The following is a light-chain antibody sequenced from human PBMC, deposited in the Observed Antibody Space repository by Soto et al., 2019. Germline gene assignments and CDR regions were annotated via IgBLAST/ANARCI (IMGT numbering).Light chain of an antibody. V-gene: IGLV2-11*01. CDR3: CSYAGSYIYVV. CDR2: DVS. J-gene: IGLJ2*01. Sequence: QSALTQPRSVSGSPGQSVTISCTGTRSDVGGYNYVSWYQQHPGKAPKLMIYDVSKRPSGVPDRFSGSKSGNTASLTISGLQAEDEADYYCCSYAGSYIYVVFGGRTKLTVL. CDR1: RSDVGGYNY.